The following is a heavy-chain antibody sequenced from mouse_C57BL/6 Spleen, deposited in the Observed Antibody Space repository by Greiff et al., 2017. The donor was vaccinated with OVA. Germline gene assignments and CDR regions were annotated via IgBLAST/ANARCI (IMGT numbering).Heavy chain of an antibody. D-gene: IGHD1-1*01. CDR2: IYPGDGDT. V-gene: IGHV1-82*01. CDR1: GYAFSSSW. J-gene: IGHJ1*03. Sequence: QVQLQQSGPELVKPGASVTISCKASGYAFSSSWMNWVKQRPGKGLEWIGRIYPGDGDTNYNGKFKGKATLTADKSSSTAYMQLSSLTSEDSAVYFCARENYGGTWWYFDVWGTGTTVTVSS. CDR3: ARENYGGTWWYFDV.